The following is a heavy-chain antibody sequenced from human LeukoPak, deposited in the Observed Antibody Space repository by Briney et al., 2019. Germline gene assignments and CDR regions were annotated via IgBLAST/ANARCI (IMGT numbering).Heavy chain of an antibody. Sequence: GGSLRLSCAASGFSFISYWMHWVRQAPGKGLVWVPRINSDGSSTSYADSVKGRFTISRDNAKNTLYLQMNSLRAEDTAVYYCARAIRGIAVAATAIDYWGQGTLVTVSS. CDR2: INSDGSST. V-gene: IGHV3-74*01. J-gene: IGHJ4*02. CDR1: GFSFISYW. CDR3: ARAIRGIAVAATAIDY. D-gene: IGHD6-19*01.